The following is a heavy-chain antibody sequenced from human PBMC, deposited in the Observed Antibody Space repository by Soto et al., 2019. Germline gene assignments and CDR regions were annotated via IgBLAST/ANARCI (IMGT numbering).Heavy chain of an antibody. CDR3: ARDGRDTAMPSDYYGMDV. CDR2: IIPIFGTA. CDR1: GGTFSSYA. J-gene: IGHJ6*02. D-gene: IGHD5-18*01. Sequence: VASVKVSCKASGGTFSSYAISWVRQAPGQGLEWMGGIIPIFGTANYAQKFQGRVTITADESTSTAYMELSSLRSEDTAVYYCARDGRDTAMPSDYYGMDVWGQGTTVTVSS. V-gene: IGHV1-69*13.